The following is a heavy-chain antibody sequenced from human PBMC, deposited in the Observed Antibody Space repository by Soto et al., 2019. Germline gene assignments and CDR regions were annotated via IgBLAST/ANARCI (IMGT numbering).Heavy chain of an antibody. CDR3: TREQGGSYDSWFDP. Sequence: SGGSLRLSCNFSFSMYSMDWVRQAPGKGLEWVASISSGSAFIKYADSVKGRFTISRDNAKNSVSLQMDSLRVEDTAMYYCTREQGGSYDSWFDPWGRGTLVTVSS. V-gene: IGHV3-21*01. CDR2: ISSGSAFI. D-gene: IGHD1-26*01. J-gene: IGHJ5*02. CDR1: FSFSMYS.